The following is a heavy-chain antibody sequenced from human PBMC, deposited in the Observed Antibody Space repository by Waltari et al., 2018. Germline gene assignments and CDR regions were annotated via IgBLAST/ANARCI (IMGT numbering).Heavy chain of an antibody. V-gene: IGHV3-30*02. CDR3: AKDKAPRNDPDAFDI. J-gene: IGHJ3*02. CDR2: IRYDGSNK. Sequence: QVQLVESGGGVVQPGGSLRLSCAASGFTFSSYGMHWVRTAPGKGLEWVAFIRYDGSNKYYADSVKGRFTISRDNSKNTLYLQMNSLRAEDTAVYYCAKDKAPRNDPDAFDIWGQGTMVTVSS. D-gene: IGHD1-1*01. CDR1: GFTFSSYG.